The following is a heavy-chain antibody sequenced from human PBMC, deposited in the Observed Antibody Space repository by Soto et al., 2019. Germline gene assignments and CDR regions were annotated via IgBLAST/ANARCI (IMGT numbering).Heavy chain of an antibody. CDR2: ISSSGSTI. Sequence: PGGSLRLSCAASGFTFSDYYMSWIRQAPGKGLEWVSYISSSGSTIYYADSVKGRFTISRDNAKNSLYLQMNSLRAEDTAVYYCASLYYYDSSGSLNWGQGTLVTVPS. D-gene: IGHD3-22*01. CDR3: ASLYYYDSSGSLN. J-gene: IGHJ4*02. V-gene: IGHV3-11*01. CDR1: GFTFSDYY.